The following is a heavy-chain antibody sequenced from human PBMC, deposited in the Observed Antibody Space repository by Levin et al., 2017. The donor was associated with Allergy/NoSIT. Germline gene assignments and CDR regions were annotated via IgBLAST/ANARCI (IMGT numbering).Heavy chain of an antibody. J-gene: IGHJ6*02. Sequence: GESLKISCAASGFTFSSYAMSWVRQAPGKGLEWVSAISGSGGSTYYADSVKGRFTISRDNSKNTLYLQMNSLRAEDTAVYYCAKVLLDLRVPRYYYGMDVWGQGTTVTVSS. CDR1: GFTFSSYA. CDR3: AKVLLDLRVPRYYYGMDV. D-gene: IGHD3-3*01. CDR2: ISGSGGST. V-gene: IGHV3-23*01.